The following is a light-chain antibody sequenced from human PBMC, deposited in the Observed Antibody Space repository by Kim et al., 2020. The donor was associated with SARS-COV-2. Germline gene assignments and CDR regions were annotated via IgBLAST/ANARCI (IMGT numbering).Light chain of an antibody. J-gene: IGKJ2*01. CDR1: QSISSW. CDR2: DAS. V-gene: IGKV1-5*01. CDR3: QQYNSYSHT. Sequence: SASVGGSVTTTCRASQSISSWLAWYQQKPGKAPKLLIYDASSLESGVPSRFSGSGSGTEFTLTISSLRPDDFATYYCQQYNSYSHTFGQGTQLEI.